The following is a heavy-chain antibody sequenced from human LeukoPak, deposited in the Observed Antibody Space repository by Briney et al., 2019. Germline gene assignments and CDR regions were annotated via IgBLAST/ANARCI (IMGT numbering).Heavy chain of an antibody. CDR1: GFTFSSYA. Sequence: SCAASGFTFSSYAMSWVRQAPGKGLEWVSGISGSGGTTYYVDSVKGRFTISRDNSKNTLYRQMNSLRADDTAVYYCARSYSSSWYPDCWGQGTLVTVSS. D-gene: IGHD6-13*01. CDR3: ARSYSSSWYPDC. CDR2: ISGSGGTT. J-gene: IGHJ4*02. V-gene: IGHV3-23*01.